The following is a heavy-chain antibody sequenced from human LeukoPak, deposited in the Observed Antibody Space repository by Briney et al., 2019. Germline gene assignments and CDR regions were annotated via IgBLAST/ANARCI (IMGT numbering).Heavy chain of an antibody. CDR2: LYPSGST. V-gene: IGHV4-38-2*02. D-gene: IGHD6-13*01. CDR1: GYSISRGYY. J-gene: IGHJ4*02. CDR3: ARAAAGVYYFDY. Sequence: SETLSLTCSVSGYSISRGYYWGWIRQPPGKGLEWTGSLYPSGSTYDNPSLKSRVTISVDTSKNQFSLKLTSVTAADRAVYYCARAAAGVYYFDYWGQGALVTVSS.